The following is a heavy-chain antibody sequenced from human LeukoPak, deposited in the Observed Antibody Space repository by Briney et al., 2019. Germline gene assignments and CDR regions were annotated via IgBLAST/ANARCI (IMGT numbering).Heavy chain of an antibody. V-gene: IGHV1-18*01. Sequence: ASVKVSCKASGYTFFSYGISWVRQAPGQGPEWMGWISTYNGNTYYAQKFQGRVTITTDTSTSTAYTELSSLRSDDPAVYFCARDPSGGIDYWRGGALVTVSS. CDR1: GYTFFSYG. CDR2: ISTYNGNT. CDR3: ARDPSGGIDY. J-gene: IGHJ4*02. D-gene: IGHD1-1*01.